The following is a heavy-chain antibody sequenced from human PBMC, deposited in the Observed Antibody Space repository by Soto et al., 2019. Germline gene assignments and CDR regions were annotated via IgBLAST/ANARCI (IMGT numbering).Heavy chain of an antibody. CDR1: GGTFSSYA. CDR3: AREKGYSGSWYRGGWFDP. CDR2: IIPIFGTA. V-gene: IGHV1-69*12. D-gene: IGHD6-13*01. J-gene: IGHJ5*02. Sequence: QVQLVQSGAEVKKPGSSVKVSCKASGGTFSSYAISWVRQAPGQGLEWMGGIIPIFGTANYAQKFQGRVTITADDSTSTAYMGLSSLRSEDTAVYYCAREKGYSGSWYRGGWFDPWGQGTLVTVSS.